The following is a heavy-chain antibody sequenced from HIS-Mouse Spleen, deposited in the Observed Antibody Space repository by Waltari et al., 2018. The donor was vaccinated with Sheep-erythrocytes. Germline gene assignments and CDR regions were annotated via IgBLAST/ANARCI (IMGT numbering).Heavy chain of an antibody. D-gene: IGHD2-15*01. CDR3: ARAHLAVTCSGGSCYEGY. J-gene: IGHJ4*02. V-gene: IGHV3-30-3*01. CDR2: ISYDGSNK. CDR1: GFTFSSYA. Sequence: QVQLVESGGGVVQPGRSLRLSCAASGFTFSSYAMHGVRQAPGKGLEWVAVISYDGSNKYYADSVKGRFTISRDNSKNTLYLQMNSLRAEDTAVYYCARAHLAVTCSGGSCYEGYWGQGTLVTVSS.